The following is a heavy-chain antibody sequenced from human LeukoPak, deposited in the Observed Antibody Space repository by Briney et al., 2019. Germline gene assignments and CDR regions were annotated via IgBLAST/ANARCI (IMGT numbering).Heavy chain of an antibody. J-gene: IGHJ6*03. D-gene: IGHD3-16*01. Sequence: GGVLRLSCAASGFTFSSYAMSWVRQAPGKGLEWVSGILDSGYSTYYANSVKGRFTISRDNSNNTLYLQMNSLRAEDTAVYYCAKLGGHPLHNYYVGVWGKGTTVAVSS. V-gene: IGHV3-23*01. CDR2: ILDSGYST. CDR3: AKLGGHPLHNYYVGV. CDR1: GFTFSSYA.